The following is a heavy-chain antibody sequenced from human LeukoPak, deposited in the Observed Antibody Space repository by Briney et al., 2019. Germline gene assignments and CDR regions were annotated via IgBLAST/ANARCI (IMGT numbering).Heavy chain of an antibody. CDR3: AGTHYYDSSGPGAFDI. CDR2: IYHSGST. V-gene: IGHV4-38-2*02. CDR1: GSSISSGYY. D-gene: IGHD3-22*01. J-gene: IGHJ3*02. Sequence: SETLSLTCTVSGSSISSGYYWGWIRQPPGKGLEWIGSIYHSGSTYYNPSLKSRVTIVDTSKNQFSLKLSSVTAADTAVYYCAGTHYYDSSGPGAFDIWGQGTMVTVSS.